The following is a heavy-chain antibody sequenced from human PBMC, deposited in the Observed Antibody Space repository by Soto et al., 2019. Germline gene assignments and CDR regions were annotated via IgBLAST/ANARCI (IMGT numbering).Heavy chain of an antibody. Sequence: GESLKMSCRGSGYSFTRYWIGWVRQMPGKALEWMGIIYPGDSDTRYSPSFQGQVAITADKSISTAYLQWSSLKASDTAMYCWARLLYYYYDMDVWGKGTTVTVSS. V-gene: IGHV5-51*01. CDR3: ARLLYYYYDMDV. CDR2: IYPGDSDT. J-gene: IGHJ6*03. CDR1: GYSFTRYW.